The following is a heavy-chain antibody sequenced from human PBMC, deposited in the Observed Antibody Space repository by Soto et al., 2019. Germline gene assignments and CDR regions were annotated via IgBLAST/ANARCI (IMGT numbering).Heavy chain of an antibody. CDR3: ARGTDKQTTVTAFWFDP. CDR1: GYTFTSYG. CDR2: ISAYNGNT. D-gene: IGHD4-17*01. V-gene: IGHV1-18*01. Sequence: QVQLVQSGAEAKKPGASVKVSCKASGYTFTSYGISWVRQAPGHGLEWMGWISAYNGNTNYAQKLQGRVTMTTDTSTSTAYMELRSLRSDDTAVYYCARGTDKQTTVTAFWFDPWGQGTLVTVSS. J-gene: IGHJ5*02.